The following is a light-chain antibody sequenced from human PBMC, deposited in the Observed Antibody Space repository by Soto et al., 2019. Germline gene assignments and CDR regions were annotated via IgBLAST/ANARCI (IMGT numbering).Light chain of an antibody. J-gene: IGLJ1*01. CDR2: EGS. CDR3: CSYAGSSTYV. Sequence: QSALTQPASVSGSPGQSITISCTGTSSDVGSYNLVSWYQQHPGKAPKLMIYEGSKWPSGVSNRFSGSKSGNTASLTISGLQAEDEADYYCCSYAGSSTYVFGTGTKGTAL. V-gene: IGLV2-23*01. CDR1: SSDVGSYNL.